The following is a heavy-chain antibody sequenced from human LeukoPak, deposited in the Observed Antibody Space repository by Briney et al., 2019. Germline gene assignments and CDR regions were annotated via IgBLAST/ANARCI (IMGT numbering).Heavy chain of an antibody. J-gene: IGHJ6*03. CDR2: INPSGGST. CDR3: ARAGAGQLADYYYYYMDV. D-gene: IGHD6-6*01. V-gene: IGHV1-46*01. Sequence: ASVKVSCKASGYTFSSYYMHWVRQAPGQGLEWMGIINPSGGSTSYAQKFQGRVTITADKSTSTAYMELSSLRSEDTAVYYCARAGAGQLADYYYYYMDVWGKGPRSPSP. CDR1: GYTFSSYY.